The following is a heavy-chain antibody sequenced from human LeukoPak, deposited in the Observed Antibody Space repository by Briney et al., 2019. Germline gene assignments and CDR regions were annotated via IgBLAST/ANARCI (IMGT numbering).Heavy chain of an antibody. CDR3: ARDVGYCSSTSCSYNWFDP. J-gene: IGHJ5*02. Sequence: ASVTVSCKASGYTFTGYYMHWVRQAPGQGLEWMGWINPNSGGTNYAQKFQGRVTMTRDTSISTAYMELSRLRSDDTAVYYCARDVGYCSSTSCSYNWFDPWGQGTLVTVSS. D-gene: IGHD2-2*01. V-gene: IGHV1-2*02. CDR2: INPNSGGT. CDR1: GYTFTGYY.